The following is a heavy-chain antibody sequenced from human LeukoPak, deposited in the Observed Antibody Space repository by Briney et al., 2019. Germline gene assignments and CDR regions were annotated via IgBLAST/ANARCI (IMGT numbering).Heavy chain of an antibody. J-gene: IGHJ4*02. Sequence: GASVKVSCKASGGTFSSYAISWVRQAPGQGLEWMGGIIPIFGTANYAQKFQGRATITADESTSTAYMELSSLRSEDTAVYYCAIGSHGSGRGNFDYWGQGTLVTVSS. CDR2: IIPIFGTA. D-gene: IGHD3-10*01. CDR3: AIGSHGSGRGNFDY. CDR1: GGTFSSYA. V-gene: IGHV1-69*01.